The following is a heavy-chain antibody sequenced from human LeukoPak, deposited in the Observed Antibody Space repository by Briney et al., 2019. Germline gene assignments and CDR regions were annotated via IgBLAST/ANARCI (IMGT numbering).Heavy chain of an antibody. D-gene: IGHD1-1*01. CDR2: ISYSENT. V-gene: IGHV4-59*01. J-gene: IGHJ4*02. CDR3: SRGTNRGAGNFDS. Sequence: PSETLSLTCTVSGGSITSFYWSWLRQPPGKGLEWVGYISYSENTNSNPSPKSRVTMSLDTSKNQFSLNLSSVTAADTAVYYCSRGTNRGAGNFDSWGQGALVTVSS. CDR1: GGSITSFY.